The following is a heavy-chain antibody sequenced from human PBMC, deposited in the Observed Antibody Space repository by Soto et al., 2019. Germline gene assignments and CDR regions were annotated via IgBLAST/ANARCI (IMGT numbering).Heavy chain of an antibody. D-gene: IGHD3-16*02. CDR3: ARDGDSVWGSYRYIDY. J-gene: IGHJ4*02. CDR1: GYTFTSYY. CDR2: INPSGGST. V-gene: IGHV1-46*01. Sequence: ASVKVSCKASGYTFTSYYMHWVRQAPGQGLEWMGIINPSGGSTSYAQKFQGRVTMTRDTSTSTVYMELSSLRSEDTAVYYCARDGDSVWGSYRYIDYWGQGTLVTVSS.